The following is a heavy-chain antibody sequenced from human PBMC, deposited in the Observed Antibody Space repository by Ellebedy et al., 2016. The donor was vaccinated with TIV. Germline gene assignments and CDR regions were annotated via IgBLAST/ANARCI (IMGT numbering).Heavy chain of an antibody. CDR1: GFTFTTYG. CDR3: ARYNGWLGFDY. J-gene: IGHJ4*02. Sequence: GESLKISCTASGFTFTTYGMTWVRQPPGRGPQWVSTFSTYGGKTFYADSVKGRFTISRDDSKNTVYLQMDSLRAEDTAIYYCARYNGWLGFDYWGQGTPVTVSS. V-gene: IGHV3-23*01. D-gene: IGHD6-19*01. CDR2: FSTYGGKT.